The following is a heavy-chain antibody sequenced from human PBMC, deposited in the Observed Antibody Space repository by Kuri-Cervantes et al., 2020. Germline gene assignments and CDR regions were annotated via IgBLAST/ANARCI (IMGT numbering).Heavy chain of an antibody. D-gene: IGHD6-6*01. Sequence: GSLRLSCAVSGYSITSGFHWGWIRQSPGQGLEWIGRISREGATYYNPSLKSRVTISVDTSKNQFSLKLSSVTAADTAVYYCARVPTLGIAARRGRSGVDYWGQGTLVTVSS. CDR3: ARVPTLGIAARRGRSGVDY. V-gene: IGHV4-38-2*01. J-gene: IGHJ4*02. CDR2: ISREGAT. CDR1: GYSITSGFH.